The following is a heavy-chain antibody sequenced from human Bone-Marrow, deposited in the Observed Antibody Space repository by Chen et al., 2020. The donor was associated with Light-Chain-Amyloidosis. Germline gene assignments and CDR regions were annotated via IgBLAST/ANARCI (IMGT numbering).Heavy chain of an antibody. CDR1: GFSFSTSD. CDR2: ISSVGST. V-gene: IGHV3-23*04. CDR3: VRDHISYDYYGMDV. J-gene: IGHJ6*02. Sequence: EVQVVESGGGLVQPGGSLRLSCAASGFSFSTSDMSWVRQAPGKGLEWVSGISSVGSTFYADSVKGRFTISRDNSKNTLFLQMLSLRAEDTAVYYCVRDHISYDYYGMDVWGQGTTVAVS.